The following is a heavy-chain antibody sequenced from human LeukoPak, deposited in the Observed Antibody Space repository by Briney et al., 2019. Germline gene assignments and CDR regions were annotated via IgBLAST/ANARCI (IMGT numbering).Heavy chain of an antibody. J-gene: IGHJ4*02. CDR2: INHSGST. CDR3: ARGTYYWEGPTMVRGVIIPFFFDY. V-gene: IGHV4-34*01. Sequence: SETLSLTCAVYGGSFSGYYWSWIRQPPGKGLEWIGEINHSGSTNYNPSLKSRVTISVDTSKNQFSLKLSSVTAADTAVYYCARGTYYWEGPTMVRGVIIPFFFDYWGQGTLVTVSS. CDR1: GGSFSGYY. D-gene: IGHD3-10*01.